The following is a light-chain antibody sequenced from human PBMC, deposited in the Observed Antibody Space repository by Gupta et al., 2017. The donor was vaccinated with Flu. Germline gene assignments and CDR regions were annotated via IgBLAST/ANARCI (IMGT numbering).Light chain of an antibody. J-gene: IGLJ1*01. CDR3: SSHGGRVTWV. V-gene: IGLV2-11*01. CDR2: DVT. CDR1: SNDVGGYNR. Sequence: SVRTQPRSVSGFTGRSVTISGTGTSNDVGGYNRVSWYEQRPGKAPKLILYDVTERPAGVPDRFSGSKSGYTASLTISGLQADDEADYCCSSHGGRVTWVFGTGTTVTVL.